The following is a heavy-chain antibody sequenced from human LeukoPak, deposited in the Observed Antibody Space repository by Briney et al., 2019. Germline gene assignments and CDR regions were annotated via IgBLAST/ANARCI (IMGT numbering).Heavy chain of an antibody. Sequence: GGSLRLSCAASGFTFSSYAMHWVRQAPGKGLEWVAVISYDGSNKYYADSVKGRFTISRDNSKNTLYLQMNSLRAEDTAVYYCARGRPEEQWLVYYFDYWGQGTLVTVSS. J-gene: IGHJ4*02. D-gene: IGHD6-19*01. CDR3: ARGRPEEQWLVYYFDY. CDR1: GFTFSSYA. V-gene: IGHV3-30*04. CDR2: ISYDGSNK.